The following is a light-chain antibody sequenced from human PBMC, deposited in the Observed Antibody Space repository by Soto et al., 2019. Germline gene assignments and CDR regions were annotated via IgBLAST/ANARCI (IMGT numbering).Light chain of an antibody. V-gene: IGLV2-14*03. CDR3: SSYTTSTTLV. J-gene: IGLJ3*02. CDR2: DVR. Sequence: QSVLTQPASVSGSPGQSITISCTGTSSDVGSYNYVSWYQQHPGKAPKLMIYDVRYRPSGVSDRFSGSKSGNTASLTISGLHTEDEADYYCSSYTTSTTLVFGGGTKLTVL. CDR1: SSDVGSYNY.